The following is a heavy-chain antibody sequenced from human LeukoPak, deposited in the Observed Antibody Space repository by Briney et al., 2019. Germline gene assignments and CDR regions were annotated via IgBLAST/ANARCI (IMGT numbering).Heavy chain of an antibody. CDR2: ISVTVGST. J-gene: IGHJ4*02. CDR3: AKDQYVATITRDAFDY. CDR1: GFTFSSYA. D-gene: IGHD5-12*01. Sequence: HTGGSLRLSCAASGFTFSSYAMSWVRQAPGKGLEWVSAISVTVGSTYYADSVKGGVTVSRANSKNKLYLQMNSLGAEDTPVYYCAKDQYVATITRDAFDYWGQGTLVTDYS. V-gene: IGHV3-23*01.